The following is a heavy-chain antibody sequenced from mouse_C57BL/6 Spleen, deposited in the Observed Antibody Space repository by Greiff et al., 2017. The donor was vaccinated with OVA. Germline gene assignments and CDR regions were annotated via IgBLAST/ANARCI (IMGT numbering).Heavy chain of an antibody. CDR1: GYTFTDYY. V-gene: IGHV1-26*01. CDR3: ARRGRNYFDY. J-gene: IGHJ2*01. Sequence: EVKVVESGPELVKPGASVKISCKASGYTFTDYYMNWVKQSHGKSLEWIGDINPNNGGTSYNQKFKGKATLTVDKSSSTAYMELRSLTTEDSAVYYCARRGRNYFDYWGQGTTLTVSS. D-gene: IGHD3-3*01. CDR2: INPNNGGT.